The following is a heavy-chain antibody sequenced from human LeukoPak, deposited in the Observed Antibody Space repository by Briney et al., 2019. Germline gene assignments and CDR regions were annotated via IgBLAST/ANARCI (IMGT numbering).Heavy chain of an antibody. Sequence: PSGTLSLTCTVSGGSISSSSYYWGWIRQPPGKGLEWIGSIYYSGSTYYNPSLKSRVTISVDTSKNQFSLKLSSVTAADTAVYYCARTGGYAYYYYYYYMDVWGKGTTVTISS. CDR1: GGSISSSSYY. J-gene: IGHJ6*03. CDR3: ARTGGYAYYYYYYYMDV. V-gene: IGHV4-39*01. CDR2: IYYSGST. D-gene: IGHD5-12*01.